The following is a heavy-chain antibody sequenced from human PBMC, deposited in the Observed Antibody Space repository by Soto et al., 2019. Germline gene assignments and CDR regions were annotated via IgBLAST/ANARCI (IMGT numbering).Heavy chain of an antibody. V-gene: IGHV1-2*04. CDR3: ARESDSSNYGMDV. D-gene: IGHD6-13*01. Sequence: ASVKVYCKASGYTFTGYYMHWVRHAPGQGLEWMGWINPNSGGTNYAQKFQGWVTMTRDTSISTAYMELSRLRSDDTAVYYCARESDSSNYGMDVWGQGTTVTVSS. CDR1: GYTFTGYY. J-gene: IGHJ6*02. CDR2: INPNSGGT.